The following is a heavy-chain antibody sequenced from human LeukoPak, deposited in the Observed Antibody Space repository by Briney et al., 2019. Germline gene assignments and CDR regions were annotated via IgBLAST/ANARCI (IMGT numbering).Heavy chain of an antibody. D-gene: IGHD2-2*01. V-gene: IGHV4-59*01. J-gene: IGHJ5*02. CDR2: IYYSGST. Sequence: SETLSLTCTVSGGSISSYYWSWIRQPPGKGLEWIGYIYYSGSTNYNPSLKSRVTISVDTSKNQFSLKLSSVTAADTAVYYCARGYPYCSSTSCPRRWFDPWGQGTLVTVSS. CDR3: ARGYPYCSSTSCPRRWFDP. CDR1: GGSISSYY.